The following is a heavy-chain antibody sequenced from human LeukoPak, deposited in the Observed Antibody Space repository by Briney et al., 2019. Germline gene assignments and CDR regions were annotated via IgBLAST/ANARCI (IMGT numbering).Heavy chain of an antibody. J-gene: IGHJ4*02. CDR2: INPNSGGT. Sequence: ASMKVSCKASGYTFTGYFMHWVRQAPGQGLEWMGWINPNSGGTDYAQKFQGRVTMTRDTSINTAYMELTRLRSDDTAVYYCATHPRVPAAINIGYYFDYWGQGTLVAVSS. D-gene: IGHD2-2*01. CDR3: ATHPRVPAAINIGYYFDY. V-gene: IGHV1-2*02. CDR1: GYTFTGYF.